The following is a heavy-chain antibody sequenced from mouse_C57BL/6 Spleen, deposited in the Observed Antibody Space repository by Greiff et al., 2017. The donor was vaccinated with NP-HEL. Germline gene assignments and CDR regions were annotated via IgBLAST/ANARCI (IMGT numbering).Heavy chain of an antibody. Sequence: VQLQQSGAELVRPGTSVKVSCKASGYAFTNYLIEWVKQRPGQGLEWIGVINPGSGGTTYNEKFKGKATLTADKSSSTAYMQLSSLTSEDSAVYFCAREGDGYYYFDYWGQGTTLTVSS. CDR2: INPGSGGT. D-gene: IGHD2-3*01. V-gene: IGHV1-54*01. CDR3: AREGDGYYYFDY. CDR1: GYAFTNYL. J-gene: IGHJ2*01.